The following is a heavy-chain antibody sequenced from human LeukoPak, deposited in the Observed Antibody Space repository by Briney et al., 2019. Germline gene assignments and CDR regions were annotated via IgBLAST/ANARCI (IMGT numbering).Heavy chain of an antibody. CDR3: ARGSDLNVVTNPYYFDY. D-gene: IGHD3-22*01. CDR2: IIPILGIA. J-gene: IGHJ4*02. V-gene: IGHV1-69*04. CDR1: GGTFSSYA. Sequence: GASVKVSCKASGGTFSSYAISWVRQAPGQGLEWMGRIIPILGIANYAQKFQGRVTITADKSTSTAYMELSSLRSEGTAVYYCARGSDLNVVTNPYYFDYWGQGTLVTVSS.